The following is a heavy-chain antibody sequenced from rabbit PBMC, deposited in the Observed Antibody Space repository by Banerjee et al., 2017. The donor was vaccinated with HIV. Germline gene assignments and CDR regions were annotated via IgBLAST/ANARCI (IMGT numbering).Heavy chain of an antibody. D-gene: IGHD4-1*01. CDR3: ARDLAGVIGWNFKL. Sequence: EQLGESGGGLGQPGAFLTLTRTASGFSFRSRYWVWWGRQAPGKGLEWIACINTISGDTVYATWAKGRFTISKASWTTVTLQMTSLTAADTASYFCARDLAGVIGWNFKLWGQGTLVTVS. CDR1: GFSFRSRYW. CDR2: INTISGDT. V-gene: IGHV1S45*01. J-gene: IGHJ4*01.